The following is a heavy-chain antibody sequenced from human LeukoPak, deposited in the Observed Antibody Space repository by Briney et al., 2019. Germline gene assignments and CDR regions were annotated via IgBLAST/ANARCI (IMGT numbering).Heavy chain of an antibody. CDR2: IYSAGNT. CDR3: ARRAGAYSHPYDY. J-gene: IGHJ4*02. CDR1: GFTVSSNS. V-gene: IGHV3-53*01. D-gene: IGHD4/OR15-4a*01. Sequence: GGSLRLSCTVSGFTVSSNSMSWVRQAPGKGLEWVSFIYSAGNTHYSDSVKGRFTISIDNSKNTLYLQMNSLRAEDTAVYYCARRAGAYSHPYDYWGQGTLVTVSS.